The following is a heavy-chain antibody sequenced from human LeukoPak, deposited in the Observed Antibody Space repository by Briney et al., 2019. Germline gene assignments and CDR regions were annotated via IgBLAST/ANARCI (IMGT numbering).Heavy chain of an antibody. D-gene: IGHD6-13*01. Sequence: ASVTVSCKASGYTFTGYYMHWVRQAPGQGLEWMGWINPNSGGTDYAQKFQGRVTMTRDTSISTAYMELSRLRSDDTAVYYCARARAAAGSDYWGQGTLVTVSS. J-gene: IGHJ4*02. CDR1: GYTFTGYY. CDR3: ARARAAAGSDY. V-gene: IGHV1-2*02. CDR2: INPNSGGT.